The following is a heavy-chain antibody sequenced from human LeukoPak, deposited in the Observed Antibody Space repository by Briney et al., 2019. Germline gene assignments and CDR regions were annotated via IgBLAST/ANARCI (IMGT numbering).Heavy chain of an antibody. V-gene: IGHV3-74*01. CDR2: INSDGSST. J-gene: IGHJ4*02. CDR1: GFTFSSYW. Sequence: GGSLRLSCAASGFTFSSYWMHWVRQAPGKGLVWVSRINSDGSSTSYADSVKGRFTISRDNAKNTLYLQMNSLRAEDTAVYYCARGTSRYYDSSGYYGGGFDYWGQGTLVTVSS. D-gene: IGHD3-22*01. CDR3: ARGTSRYYDSSGYYGGGFDY.